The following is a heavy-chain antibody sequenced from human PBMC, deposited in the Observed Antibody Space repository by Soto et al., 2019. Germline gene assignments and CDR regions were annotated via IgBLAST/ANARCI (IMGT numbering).Heavy chain of an antibody. J-gene: IGHJ4*02. CDR1: GVSISDTSYY. CDR2: IYFNGNT. Sequence: QLQLQESGPGLVKPSETLSLTCNVSGVSISDTSYYWGWIRQPPGKGLEWIGTIYFNGNTFYNPSLKSRLTKSVDTSKNQISLRLTSVTAADTAVYYCARQGSYWGQGTLVAVYS. V-gene: IGHV4-39*01. CDR3: ARQGSY.